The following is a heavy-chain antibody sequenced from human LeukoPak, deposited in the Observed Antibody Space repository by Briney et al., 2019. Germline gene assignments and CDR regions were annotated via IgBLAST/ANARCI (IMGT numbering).Heavy chain of an antibody. CDR3: ALGGESFDY. CDR1: GGSISSGSYY. D-gene: IGHD3-10*01. CDR2: IYTSGST. V-gene: IGHV4-61*02. Sequence: KPSETLSLTCIVSGGSISSGSYYWSWIRQPAGKGLEWIGRIYTSGSTNYNPSLKSRVTISVDTSKNQFSLKLSSVTAADTAVYYCALGGESFDYWGQGTLVTVSS. J-gene: IGHJ4*02.